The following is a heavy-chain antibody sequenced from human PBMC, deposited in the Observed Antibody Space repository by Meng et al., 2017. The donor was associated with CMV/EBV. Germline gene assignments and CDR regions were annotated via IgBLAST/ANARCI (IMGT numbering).Heavy chain of an antibody. CDR2: ISYDGSNR. CDR3: ARDLLWVRDEYFDY. D-gene: IGHD1-26*01. J-gene: IGHJ4*02. V-gene: IGHV3-30-3*01. Sequence: SGFNVSSNARHWVRQAPGKGLGWVAVISYDGSNRDYAGSVKGRCTISRDNSKNTLYLQMNSLRAEDTAVYYCARDLLWVRDEYFDYWGQGTLVAVSS. CDR1: GFNVSSNA.